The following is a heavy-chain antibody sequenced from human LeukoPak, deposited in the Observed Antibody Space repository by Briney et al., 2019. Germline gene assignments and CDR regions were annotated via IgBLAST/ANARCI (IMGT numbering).Heavy chain of an antibody. Sequence: SETLSLTCAVYGGSFSGYYWSWIRQPPGKGLEWIGEINHSGSTNYNPSLTSRVTISVDTSKNQFSLKLSSVTAADTAVYYCARGGSFYCRGGSCGYYYYGMDVWGKGTRSPSP. D-gene: IGHD2-15*01. J-gene: IGHJ6*04. CDR1: GGSFSGYY. CDR3: ARGGSFYCRGGSCGYYYYGMDV. V-gene: IGHV4-34*01. CDR2: INHSGST.